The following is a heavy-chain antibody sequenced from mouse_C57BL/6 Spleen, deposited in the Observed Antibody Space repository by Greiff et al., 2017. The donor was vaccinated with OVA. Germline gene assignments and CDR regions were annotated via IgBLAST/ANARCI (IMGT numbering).Heavy chain of an antibody. CDR1: GYAFSSYW. CDR2: IYPGDGDT. V-gene: IGHV1-80*01. J-gene: IGHJ2*01. Sequence: VKLLESGAELVKPGASVKISCKASGYAFSSYWMNWVKQRPGKGLEWIGQIYPGDGDTNYNGKFKGKATLTADKSSSTAYMQLSSLTSEDSAVYFCARAPANWAFDYWGQGTTLTVSS. CDR3: ARAPANWAFDY. D-gene: IGHD4-1*01.